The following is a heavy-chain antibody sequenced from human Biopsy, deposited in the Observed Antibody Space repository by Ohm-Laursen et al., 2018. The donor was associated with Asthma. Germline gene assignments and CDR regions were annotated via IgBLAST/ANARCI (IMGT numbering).Heavy chain of an antibody. J-gene: IGHJ4*02. D-gene: IGHD6-19*01. V-gene: IGHV3-23*01. CDR3: AKDFRGIAVAGDRGFDY. CDR2: ITGSGGTT. Sequence: GSLRLSCTASGFTFSGSAMCWVRQAPGKGLERVSAITGSGGTTYYADSVRGRFTISRDNSKSTLFLQMDSLSAEDTAVYYCAKDFRGIAVAGDRGFDYWGQGTLVTVSS. CDR1: GFTFSGSA.